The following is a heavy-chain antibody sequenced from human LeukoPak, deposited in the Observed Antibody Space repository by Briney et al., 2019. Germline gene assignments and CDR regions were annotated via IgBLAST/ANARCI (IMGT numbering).Heavy chain of an antibody. CDR2: IIPILGMA. CDR1: GGTFSSYA. V-gene: IGHV1-69*04. Sequence: GASVKVSCKASGGTFSSYAISWVRQAPGQGLEWMGRIIPILGMANYAQKFQGRVTITADKSTSTAYTELSSLRSEDTAVYYCASSLSTRKYSGSQYWGQGTLVTVSS. J-gene: IGHJ4*02. CDR3: ASSLSTRKYSGSQY. D-gene: IGHD1-26*01.